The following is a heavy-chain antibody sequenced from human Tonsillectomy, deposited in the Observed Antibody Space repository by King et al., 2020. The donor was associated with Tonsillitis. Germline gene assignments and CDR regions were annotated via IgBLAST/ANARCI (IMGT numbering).Heavy chain of an antibody. V-gene: IGHV3-30*18. CDR3: AKGFRPFDWLLFGY. CDR1: GFTFSSYG. D-gene: IGHD3-9*01. CDR2: ISYDGSNK. J-gene: IGHJ4*02. Sequence: VQLVESGGGVVQPGRSLRLSCAASGFTFSSYGMHWVRQAPGKGLEWVATISYDGSNKYYADSAKGRFTISRDNSKNTLYLQMNSLRSEDKAVYYCAKGFRPFDWLLFGYWGQGTLVTVSS.